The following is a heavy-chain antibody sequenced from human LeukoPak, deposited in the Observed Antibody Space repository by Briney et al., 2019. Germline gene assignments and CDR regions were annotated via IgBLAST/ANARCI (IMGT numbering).Heavy chain of an antibody. V-gene: IGHV4-4*07. D-gene: IGHD3-10*01. CDR3: AKVAKYYYGSETYFFFED. CDR2: IKTSGST. J-gene: IGHJ4*02. CDR1: GGSISTYY. Sequence: SETLSLTCTVSGGSISTYYWSWIRQPVGKGLEWIGHIKTSGSTHYNPSPRSRITMSVDTSKNQFSLNLSSVTAADTAVYYCAKVAKYYYGSETYFFFEDWGQGTLVTVSS.